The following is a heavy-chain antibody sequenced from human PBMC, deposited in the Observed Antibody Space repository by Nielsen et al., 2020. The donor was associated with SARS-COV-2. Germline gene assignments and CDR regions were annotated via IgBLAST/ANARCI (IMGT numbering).Heavy chain of an antibody. V-gene: IGHV2-70*01. CDR2: IDWDDDK. D-gene: IGHD5-18*01. CDR1: GFSLSTSGMC. Sequence: SGPTLVKPTPTLTLTCTFSGFSLSTSGMCVSWIRQPPGKALEWLALIDWDDDKYYSTSLKTRLTISKDTSKNQVVLTMTNMNPVDTATYYCARILGGYSHGYDYGMDVWGQGTTVTVSS. CDR3: ARILGGYSHGYDYGMDV. J-gene: IGHJ6*02.